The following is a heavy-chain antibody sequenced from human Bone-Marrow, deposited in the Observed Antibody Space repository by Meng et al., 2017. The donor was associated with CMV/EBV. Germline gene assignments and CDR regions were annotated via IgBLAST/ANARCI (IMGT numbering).Heavy chain of an antibody. Sequence: SETLSLTCTVSGGSISSYYWSWIRQPPGKGLEWIGYIYYSGSTNYNPSLKSRVTISVDTSKNQFSLNLSSVTAADTAVYYCTRDTGTAAAPDYWGPGTLVTVYS. CDR1: GGSISSYY. CDR2: IYYSGST. CDR3: TRDTGTAAAPDY. J-gene: IGHJ4*02. D-gene: IGHD6-25*01. V-gene: IGHV4-59*01.